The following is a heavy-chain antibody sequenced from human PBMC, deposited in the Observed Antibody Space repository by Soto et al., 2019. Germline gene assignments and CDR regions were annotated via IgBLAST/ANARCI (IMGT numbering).Heavy chain of an antibody. J-gene: IGHJ5*02. Sequence: LKLQESGPGLVKPSETLSLTCSVSGASLSSSAYYWGWIRHFPGKGLEWIGSLHYRADTFYIPSLKSRITMSVHTSRNQSSLYISSVTAADAAVYYFSKRAPEGFDPWGQGTLVPVSS. CDR2: LHYRADT. V-gene: IGHV4-39*01. CDR3: SKRAPEGFDP. CDR1: GASLSSSAYY.